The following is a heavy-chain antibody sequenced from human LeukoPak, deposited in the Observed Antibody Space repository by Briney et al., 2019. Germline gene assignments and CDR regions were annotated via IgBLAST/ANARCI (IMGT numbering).Heavy chain of an antibody. V-gene: IGHV3-23*01. Sequence: GGSLRLSCAASGFTFSSYAMSWVRQAPGKGLEWVSAISGSGGSTYYADSVKGRFTISRDNSKNTLYLQMNSLRAEDTAVYYCAKPPPRGELLIGLDAFDIWGQGTMVTVSS. J-gene: IGHJ3*02. CDR2: ISGSGGST. CDR1: GFTFSSYA. CDR3: AKPPPRGELLIGLDAFDI. D-gene: IGHD1-26*01.